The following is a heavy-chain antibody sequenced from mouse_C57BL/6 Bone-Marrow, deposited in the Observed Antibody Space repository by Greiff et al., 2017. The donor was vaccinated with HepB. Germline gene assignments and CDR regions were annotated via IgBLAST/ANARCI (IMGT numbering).Heavy chain of an antibody. V-gene: IGHV5-4*01. CDR3: AREVIYYDYEGYAMDY. CDR2: ISDGGSYT. CDR1: GFTFSSYA. J-gene: IGHJ4*01. Sequence: EVKLMESGGGLVKPGGSLKLSCAASGFTFSSYAMSWVRQTTEKRLEWVATISDGGSYTYYPDNVKGRFTISRDNAKNNLYLQMSHLKSEDTAMYYCAREVIYYDYEGYAMDYWGQGTSVTVSS. D-gene: IGHD2-4*01.